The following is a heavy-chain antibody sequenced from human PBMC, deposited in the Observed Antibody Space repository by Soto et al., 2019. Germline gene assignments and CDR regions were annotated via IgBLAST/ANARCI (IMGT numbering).Heavy chain of an antibody. CDR1: GFTFSSYS. CDR2: ISSSSSYI. J-gene: IGHJ6*03. D-gene: IGHD4-4*01. Sequence: GGSLRLSCAASGFTFSSYSMNWVRQAPGKGLEWVSSISSSSSYIYYADSVKGRFTISRDNAKNSLYLQMNSLRAEDTAVYYCARVGDSLDYSNYGHYYYYYMDVWGKGTTVTVSS. CDR3: ARVGDSLDYSNYGHYYYYYMDV. V-gene: IGHV3-21*01.